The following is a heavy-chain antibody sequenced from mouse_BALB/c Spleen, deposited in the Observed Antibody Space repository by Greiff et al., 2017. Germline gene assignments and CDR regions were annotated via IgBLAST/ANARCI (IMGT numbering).Heavy chain of an antibody. J-gene: IGHJ3*01. D-gene: IGHD2-4*01. V-gene: IGHV5-17*02. CDR3: ARPLYYDSTFAY. Sequence: EVQLVESGGGLVQPGGSRKLSCAASGFTFSSFGMHWVRQAPEKGLEWVAYISSGSSTIYYADTVKGRFTISRDNPKNTLFLQMTSLRSEDTAMYYCARPLYYDSTFAYWGQGTLVTVSA. CDR1: GFTFSSFG. CDR2: ISSGSSTI.